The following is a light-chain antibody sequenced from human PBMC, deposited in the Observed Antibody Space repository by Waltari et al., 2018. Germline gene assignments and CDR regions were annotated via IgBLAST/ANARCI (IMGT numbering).Light chain of an antibody. CDR1: ELYTEY. V-gene: IGLV3-1*01. CDR3: QAWHRNTVI. Sequence: SYELTQPPSVSVSPGQTASVTCFGDELYTEYTSWYQHKPGQSPVLIIYQDSKRPSGTPARFSGSKSGNTATLTISGTQAVDEAAYYCQAWHRNTVIFGGGTELTVL. CDR2: QDS. J-gene: IGLJ2*01.